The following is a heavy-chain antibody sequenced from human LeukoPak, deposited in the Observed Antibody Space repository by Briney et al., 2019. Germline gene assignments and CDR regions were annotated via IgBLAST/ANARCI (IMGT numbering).Heavy chain of an antibody. CDR3: PKALEQLVGWFDP. V-gene: IGHV3-23*01. Sequence: PRRSLRLSCPASGFTSSSYAMSWVRQAPRKGREWVSAIRGRGGSKYYADSVKGRFTISRDNSKNTPYLQMNSLRAEDTAVYYCPKALEQLVGWFDPWGQGTLVTVSS. CDR2: IRGRGGSK. D-gene: IGHD6-13*01. J-gene: IGHJ5*02. CDR1: GFTSSSYA.